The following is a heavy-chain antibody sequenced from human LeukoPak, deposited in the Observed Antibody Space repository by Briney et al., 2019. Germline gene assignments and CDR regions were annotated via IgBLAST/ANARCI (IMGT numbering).Heavy chain of an antibody. D-gene: IGHD3-10*01. CDR1: GFTVSSNY. CDR3: ARDRYYYGSGSHTYFDY. V-gene: IGHV3-53*01. J-gene: IGHJ4*02. CDR2: IYSGGTT. Sequence: SGGSLRLSCAASGFTVSSNYMSWVRQAPGKGLEWVSVIYSGGTTYYADSVKGRFTISRDNSKNTLYLQMNSLRADDTAVYYCARDRYYYGSGSHTYFDYWGRGTLVTVSS.